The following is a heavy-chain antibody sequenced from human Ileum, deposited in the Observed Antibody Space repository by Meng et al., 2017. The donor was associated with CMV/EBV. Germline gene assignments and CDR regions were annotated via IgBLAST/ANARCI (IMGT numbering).Heavy chain of an antibody. D-gene: IGHD3-10*01. Sequence: QADLLESGPGLVKPSATLSLTCTVSSASISPYYWNWIRQPAGKGLEWIGRIYTGGPTDYNPSLKSRVTMSVDTSKNQFFLNLSSVTAADTAVYYCARGQTVRGFEYWGLGILVTASS. CDR2: IYTGGPT. CDR3: ARGQTVRGFEY. CDR1: SASISPYY. V-gene: IGHV4-4*07. J-gene: IGHJ4*02.